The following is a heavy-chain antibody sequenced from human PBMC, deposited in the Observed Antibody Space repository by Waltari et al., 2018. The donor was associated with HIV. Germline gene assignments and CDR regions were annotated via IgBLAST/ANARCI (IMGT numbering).Heavy chain of an antibody. J-gene: IGHJ4*02. Sequence: EVQLVESGGGLVQTGGSLRLSCAASGFTFSNYWMHWVRQAPGKGLVWVSRINPDGSTNYADSVKGRITISRDNAKNTLYLQMNSLSAEDTAVYYCAREGLALDYWGQGALVTVSS. D-gene: IGHD3-9*01. CDR2: INPDGST. CDR1: GFTFSNYW. CDR3: AREGLALDY. V-gene: IGHV3-74*01.